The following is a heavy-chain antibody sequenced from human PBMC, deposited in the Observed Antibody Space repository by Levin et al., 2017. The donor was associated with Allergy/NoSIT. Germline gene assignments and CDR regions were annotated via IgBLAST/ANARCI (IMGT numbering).Heavy chain of an antibody. V-gene: IGHV4-4*07. CDR3: ARARDMATMTSFDY. J-gene: IGHJ4*02. Sequence: SETLSLTCTVSGGLISSDYWTWIRQTAGKGLEWIGRIDGKGNTNYNPSLKSRVTMSVDTSKNQFSLKVNSVTAADTAVYSCARARDMATMTSFDYWGQGTLVTVSS. CDR1: GGLISSDY. CDR2: IDGKGNT. D-gene: IGHD5-24*01.